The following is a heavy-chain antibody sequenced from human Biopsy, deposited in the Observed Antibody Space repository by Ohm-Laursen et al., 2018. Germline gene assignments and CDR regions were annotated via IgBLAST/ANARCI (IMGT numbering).Heavy chain of an antibody. J-gene: IGHJ1*01. V-gene: IGHV1-69*06. D-gene: IGHD3-9*01. CDR1: GGTFSNYG. CDR2: NIPILGTG. Sequence: SVKVSCKAPGGTFSNYGVNWVRQAPGQGLEWLGGNIPILGTGNYAQEFQDRVTVAADTSTSTATMELRSLRSDDTAVYYCATKLTGYFHHWGQGTLVIVSS. CDR3: ATKLTGYFHH.